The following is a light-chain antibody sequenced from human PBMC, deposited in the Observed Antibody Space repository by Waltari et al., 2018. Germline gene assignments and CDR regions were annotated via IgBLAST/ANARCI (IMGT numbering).Light chain of an antibody. Sequence: DIQMTQSPSSLSASVGDRVTITCRASQSISSYLNWYQQKPGKVPKLLIYAASTLQSGVPSRFGGSGSGTDFTLTISSPQPEDFATYYCQQTYSTPFTFGPGTKVDIK. CDR1: QSISSY. CDR3: QQTYSTPFT. J-gene: IGKJ3*01. CDR2: AAS. V-gene: IGKV1-39*01.